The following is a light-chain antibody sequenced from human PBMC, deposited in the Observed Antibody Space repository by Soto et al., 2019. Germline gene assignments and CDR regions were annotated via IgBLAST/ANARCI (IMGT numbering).Light chain of an antibody. CDR3: QRYNNWPWT. V-gene: IGKV3-15*01. J-gene: IGKJ1*01. Sequence: EIVMTQSPATLSVSPGERATLSCRASQSVSSNLAWYQQKPGQAPRLLIYGASTRATGIPARFSGSGSGTVFTLTFSILLSEDFAFYYCQRYNNWPWTFGQGTKVDIK. CDR1: QSVSSN. CDR2: GAS.